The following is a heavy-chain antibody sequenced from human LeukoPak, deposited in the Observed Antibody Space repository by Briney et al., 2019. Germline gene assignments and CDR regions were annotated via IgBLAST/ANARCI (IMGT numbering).Heavy chain of an antibody. CDR1: GDSINSSSYY. CDR3: ARGHSSVVTAIPYYFDF. CDR2: IYYSGST. V-gene: IGHV4-39*07. D-gene: IGHD2-21*02. Sequence: PSETLSLTCTVSGDSINSSSYYWGWIRQPPGKGLEWIGSIYYSGSTYYNPPLKSRVTISVDTSKNQFSLKLSSVTAADMAVYYCARGHSSVVTAIPYYFDFWGQGTLVTVTS. J-gene: IGHJ4*02.